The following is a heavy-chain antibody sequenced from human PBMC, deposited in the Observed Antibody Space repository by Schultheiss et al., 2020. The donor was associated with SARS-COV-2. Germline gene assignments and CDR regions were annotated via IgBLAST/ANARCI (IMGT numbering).Heavy chain of an antibody. Sequence: ASVKVSCKASGYTFTSYGISWVRQAPGQGLEWMGWISAYNGNTNYAQKLQGRVTITRDTSASTAYMELSSLRSEDTAVYYCARDLGYCSGGSCRGDYYYYYGMDVWGQGTTVTVSS. CDR2: ISAYNGNT. J-gene: IGHJ6*02. V-gene: IGHV1-18*01. D-gene: IGHD2-15*01. CDR1: GYTFTSYG. CDR3: ARDLGYCSGGSCRGDYYYYYGMDV.